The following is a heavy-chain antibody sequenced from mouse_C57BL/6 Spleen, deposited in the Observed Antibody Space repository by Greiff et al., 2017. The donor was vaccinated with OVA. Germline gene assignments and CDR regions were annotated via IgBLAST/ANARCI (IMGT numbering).Heavy chain of an antibody. CDR2: IHPNSGST. CDR1: GYTFTSYW. D-gene: IGHD2-3*01. Sequence: QVHVKQPGAELVKPGASVKLSCKASGYTFTSYWMHWVKQRPGQGLEWIGMIHPNSGSTNYNEKFKSKATLTVDKSSSTAYMQLSSLTSEDSAVYYCARDGYYEGFAYWGQGTLVTVSA. V-gene: IGHV1-64*01. CDR3: ARDGYYEGFAY. J-gene: IGHJ3*01.